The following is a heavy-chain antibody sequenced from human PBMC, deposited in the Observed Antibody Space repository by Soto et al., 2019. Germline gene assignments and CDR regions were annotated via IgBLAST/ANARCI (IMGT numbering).Heavy chain of an antibody. Sequence: EVQLVESGGGLVQPGGSLRLSCVASGFTFSRYWMSWVRQAPGKGLEWVANIKHDGSEIYSIDSVKGRFTISRDNAKDSLYLKMNSLRVEDTAVYYCARDTDDFGDNYWGQGTLVTVSS. V-gene: IGHV3-7*01. CDR1: GFTFSRYW. CDR2: IKHDGSEI. D-gene: IGHD4-17*01. CDR3: ARDTDDFGDNY. J-gene: IGHJ4*02.